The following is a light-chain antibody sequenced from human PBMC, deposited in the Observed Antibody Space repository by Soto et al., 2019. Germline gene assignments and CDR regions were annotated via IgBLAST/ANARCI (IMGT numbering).Light chain of an antibody. CDR1: QDISNY. CDR2: DAS. V-gene: IGKV1-33*01. CDR3: QQYDNLPYT. J-gene: IGKJ2*01. Sequence: DIQMTQSPSSLSASVGDRVTITCQASQDISNYLNWYQQKPGKAPKLLIYDASNLETGVPSRFSGSGSGTDFTFTISSLQHEDIATHYCQQYDNLPYTFGQGTKLEIK.